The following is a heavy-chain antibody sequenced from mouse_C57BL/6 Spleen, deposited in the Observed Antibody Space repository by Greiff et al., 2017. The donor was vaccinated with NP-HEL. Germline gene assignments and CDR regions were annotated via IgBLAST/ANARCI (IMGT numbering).Heavy chain of an antibody. V-gene: IGHV1-42*01. CDR3: ARRDYYGSFDY. J-gene: IGHJ2*01. CDR2: INPSTGGT. CDR1: GYSFTGYY. Sequence: EVKLMESGPELVKPGASVKISCKASGYSFTGYYMNWVKQSPEKSLEWIGEINPSTGGTTYNQKFKAKATLTVDKSSSTAYMQLKSLTSEDSAVYYCARRDYYGSFDYWGQGTTLTVSS. D-gene: IGHD1-1*01.